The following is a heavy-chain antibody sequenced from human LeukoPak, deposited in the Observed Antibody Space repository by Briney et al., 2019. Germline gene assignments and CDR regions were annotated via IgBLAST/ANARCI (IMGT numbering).Heavy chain of an antibody. Sequence: PSETLSLTCIVSSASISSSPYYWGWIRQSPGKGLEWIGSISYSGTTYYNPSLKSRVTISVDTSKNHFSLKLSSVTAADTAIYYCARHTWQWLPFDDWGQGTQVTISS. CDR3: ARHTWQWLPFDD. V-gene: IGHV4-39*02. J-gene: IGHJ4*02. CDR2: ISYSGTT. CDR1: SASISSSPYY. D-gene: IGHD5-12*01.